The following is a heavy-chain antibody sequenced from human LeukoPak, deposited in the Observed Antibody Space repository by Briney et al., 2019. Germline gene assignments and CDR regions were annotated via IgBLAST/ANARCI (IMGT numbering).Heavy chain of an antibody. Sequence: RAGESLKISCKGSGYSFTSYWISWVRQMPGKGLEWMGRIDPSDSYANYSPSFQGHVTISADKSISTAYLQWSSLKASDTAMYYCAGHSGSRGYSYGLFDYWGQGTLVTVSS. CDR1: GYSFTSYW. CDR2: IDPSDSYA. CDR3: AGHSGSRGYSYGLFDY. V-gene: IGHV5-10-1*01. D-gene: IGHD5-18*01. J-gene: IGHJ4*02.